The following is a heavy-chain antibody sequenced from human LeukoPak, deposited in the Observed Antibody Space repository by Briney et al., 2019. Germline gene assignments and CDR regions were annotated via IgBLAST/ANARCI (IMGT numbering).Heavy chain of an antibody. D-gene: IGHD3-16*02. CDR3: ARDRYDYVWGSYRYTPPDLDY. CDR1: GFTFSSYA. Sequence: KAGGSLRLSCAASGFTFSSYAMSWVRQAPGKGLEWVSSISSSSSYIYYADSVKGRFTISRDNAKNSLYLQMNSLRAEDTAVYYCARDRYDYVWGSYRYTPPDLDYWGQGTLVTVSS. V-gene: IGHV3-21*01. CDR2: ISSSSSYI. J-gene: IGHJ4*02.